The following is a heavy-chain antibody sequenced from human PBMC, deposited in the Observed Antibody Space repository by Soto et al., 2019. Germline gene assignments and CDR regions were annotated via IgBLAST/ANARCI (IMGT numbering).Heavy chain of an antibody. J-gene: IGHJ6*02. CDR3: AKTTPSEYQLLWEYYYYGMDV. D-gene: IGHD2-2*01. CDR2: ISYDGSNK. V-gene: IGHV3-30*18. Sequence: GGSLRLSCAASGFTFSSYGMHWVRQAPGKGLEWVAVISYDGSNKYYADSVKGRFTISRDNSKNTLYLQMNSLRAEDTAVYYCAKTTPSEYQLLWEYYYYGMDVWGQGTTVTSP. CDR1: GFTFSSYG.